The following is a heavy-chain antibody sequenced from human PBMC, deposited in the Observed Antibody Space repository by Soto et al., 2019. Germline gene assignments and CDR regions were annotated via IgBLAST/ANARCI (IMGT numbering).Heavy chain of an antibody. J-gene: IGHJ5*02. D-gene: IGHD3-3*01. Sequence: PSETLSLTCTVSGGSISSGDDYWSWIRQPPGKGLEWIGYIYYSGSTYYNPSLKSRVTISVDTSKNQFSLKLSSVTAADTAVYYCARRYYDFWSGHHWRFDPWCQGTLVTVSS. CDR3: ARRYYDFWSGHHWRFDP. CDR2: IYYSGST. CDR1: GGSISSGDDY. V-gene: IGHV4-30-4*01.